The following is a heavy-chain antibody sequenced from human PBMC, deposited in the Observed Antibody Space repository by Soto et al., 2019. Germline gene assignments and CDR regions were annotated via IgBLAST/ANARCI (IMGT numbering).Heavy chain of an antibody. CDR2: IYPGDSDT. V-gene: IGHV5-51*01. Sequence: PGESLKISCKGSGYSFTSYWIGWVRQMPGKGLEWMGIIYPGDSDTRYSPSFQGQVTISADKSISTAYLQWSSLKASGTAMYYCARGYSSGWSYYYDSSGYPKTNFDYWGQGTLVTVSS. CDR1: GYSFTSYW. J-gene: IGHJ4*02. CDR3: ARGYSSGWSYYYDSSGYPKTNFDY. D-gene: IGHD3-22*01.